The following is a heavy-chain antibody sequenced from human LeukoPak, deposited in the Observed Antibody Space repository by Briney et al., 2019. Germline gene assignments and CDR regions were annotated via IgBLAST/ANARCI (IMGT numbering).Heavy chain of an antibody. D-gene: IGHD3-22*01. Sequence: SVKVSCKASGGTFSSYAISWVRQAPGQGLEWMRGIIPIFGTANYAQKFQGRVTITTDESTSTAYMELSSLRSEDTAVYYCARGRWYYDSSGQFDYWGQGTLVTVSS. CDR3: ARGRWYYDSSGQFDY. J-gene: IGHJ4*02. V-gene: IGHV1-69*05. CDR1: GGTFSSYA. CDR2: IIPIFGTA.